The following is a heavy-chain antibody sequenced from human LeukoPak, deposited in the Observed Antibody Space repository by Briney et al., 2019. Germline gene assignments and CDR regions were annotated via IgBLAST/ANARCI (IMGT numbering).Heavy chain of an antibody. CDR3: AKDLAPHPYSSSGFDP. Sequence: PGGSLRLSCAASGFTFDDYAMHWVRQAPGKGLEGVSGISWNSGSIGYADSVKGRFTISRDNAKNSLYLQMNSLRAEDTALYYCAKDLAPHPYSSSGFDPWGQGTLVTVSS. J-gene: IGHJ5*02. V-gene: IGHV3-9*01. D-gene: IGHD6-13*01. CDR2: ISWNSGSI. CDR1: GFTFDDYA.